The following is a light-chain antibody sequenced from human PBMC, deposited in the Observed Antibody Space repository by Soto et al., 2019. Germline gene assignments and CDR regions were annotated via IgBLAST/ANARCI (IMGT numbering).Light chain of an antibody. CDR3: CSYAGTSSDV. Sequence: QSVLTQPRSVSGSPGQSVTISCTGTSSNVGGYNFVSWYQQYPGKAPTLILYDVSKRPSRVPDRFSGSKSGNTASLTIAGLQAEDEADYYCCSYAGTSSDVFGSGTKVTVL. J-gene: IGLJ1*01. CDR1: SSNVGGYNF. CDR2: DVS. V-gene: IGLV2-11*01.